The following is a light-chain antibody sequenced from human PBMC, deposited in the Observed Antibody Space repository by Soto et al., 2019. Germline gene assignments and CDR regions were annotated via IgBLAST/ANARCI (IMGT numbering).Light chain of an antibody. V-gene: IGKV4-1*01. Sequence: DLVMTQSPDSLAVSLVERATLTCNSSQSLLYTSNNKNYLAWYRQKPGQPPKLLIYWASTRESGVPDRFSGSGSGTDFTLTISSLQAEDVAVYYCQHYYSTPRTFGQGTKVDIK. CDR2: WAS. CDR3: QHYYSTPRT. CDR1: QSLLYTSNNKNY. J-gene: IGKJ1*01.